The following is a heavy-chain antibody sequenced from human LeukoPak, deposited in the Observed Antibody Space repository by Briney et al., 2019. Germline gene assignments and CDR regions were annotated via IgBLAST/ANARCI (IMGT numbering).Heavy chain of an antibody. Sequence: GGSLRLSCAASGFTFSTYAMSWVRQAPGKGLEWVAVIWYDGSNKYYADSVKGRFTISRDNSKNTLYLQMNSLRAEDTAVYYCARANGMAAAGSYYFDYWGQGTLVTVSS. D-gene: IGHD6-13*01. V-gene: IGHV3-33*08. CDR3: ARANGMAAAGSYYFDY. CDR1: GFTFSTYA. J-gene: IGHJ4*02. CDR2: IWYDGSNK.